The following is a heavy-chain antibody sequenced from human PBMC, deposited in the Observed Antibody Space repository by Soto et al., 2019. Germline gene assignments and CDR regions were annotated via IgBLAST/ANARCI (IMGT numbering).Heavy chain of an antibody. CDR3: ARGRYGDY. J-gene: IGHJ4*02. CDR1: GYTFTSYG. D-gene: IGHD1-1*01. V-gene: IGHV1-18*01. Sequence: QVHLVQSGAEVKKPGASVKVSCKGSGYTFTSYGITWVRQAPGQGLEWMGWISAHNGNTDYAQRLQGRVTVTRDTSTNTAYMERRSLSSDDTAVYYCARGRYGDYWGEGALVTVSS. CDR2: ISAHNGNT.